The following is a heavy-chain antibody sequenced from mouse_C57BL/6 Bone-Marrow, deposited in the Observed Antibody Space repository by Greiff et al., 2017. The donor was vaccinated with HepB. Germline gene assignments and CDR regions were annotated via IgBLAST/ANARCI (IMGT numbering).Heavy chain of an antibody. J-gene: IGHJ3*01. V-gene: IGHV10-1*01. Sequence: EVKLVESGGGLVQPKGSLKLSCAASGFSFNTYAMNWVRQAPGKGLEWVARIRSKSNNYATYYADSVKDRFTISRDDSESMLYLQMNNLKTEDTAMYYCLRPLGGWFAYGGQGTLVTVSA. CDR1: GFSFNTYA. D-gene: IGHD4-1*01. CDR3: LRPLGGWFAY. CDR2: IRSKSNNYAT.